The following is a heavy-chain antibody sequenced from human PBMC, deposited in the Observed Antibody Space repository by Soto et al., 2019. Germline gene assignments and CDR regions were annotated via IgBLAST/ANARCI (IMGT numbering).Heavy chain of an antibody. Sequence: SETLSLTYTVSGGSIRSSLYYWSWIRQPPGKGLEWIGYIFDSGITHYNPSLKSRVAMSVDTSKNQFSLNLTSVTAADTAVYFCASQFCSGGACFNWFDPWGHGTLVTVSS. CDR3: ASQFCSGGACFNWFDP. J-gene: IGHJ5*02. V-gene: IGHV4-30-4*08. D-gene: IGHD2-21*02. CDR2: IFDSGIT. CDR1: GGSIRSSLYY.